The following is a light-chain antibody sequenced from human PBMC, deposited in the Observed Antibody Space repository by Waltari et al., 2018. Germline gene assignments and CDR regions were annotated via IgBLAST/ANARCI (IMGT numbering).Light chain of an antibody. Sequence: QSALTQPASVSGSPGQSITISCTGTSSDVGGYNYVSWYQQRPGKAPKLMIYDVSKRPSGVSNRFSGSKSGNTASLTISGLQAEDEADYYCCSYAGSSTVVFGGGTKLTVL. CDR2: DVS. V-gene: IGLV2-23*02. J-gene: IGLJ2*01. CDR3: CSYAGSSTVV. CDR1: SSDVGGYNY.